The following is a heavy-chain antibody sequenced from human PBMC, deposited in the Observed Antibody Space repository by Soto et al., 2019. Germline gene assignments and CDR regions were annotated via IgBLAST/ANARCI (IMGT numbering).Heavy chain of an antibody. D-gene: IGHD1-26*01. CDR2: IVVVSGST. Sequence: AASVKVSCKASGFDSGSFGIQFLRQTRGRGLEWIGWIVVVSGSTNYARQFQGRVAISRDMSSSTAYLDLYDLKSDDTAVYFCSADHPHMAMGWPVWGQGTTVTVSS. CDR1: GFDSGSFG. J-gene: IGHJ6*02. CDR3: SADHPHMAMGWPV. V-gene: IGHV1-58*02.